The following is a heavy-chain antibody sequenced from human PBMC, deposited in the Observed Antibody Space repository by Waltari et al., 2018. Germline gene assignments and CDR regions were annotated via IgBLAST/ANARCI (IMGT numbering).Heavy chain of an antibody. V-gene: IGHV4-34*01. CDR1: GGSFSGYY. J-gene: IGHJ6*02. D-gene: IGHD2-15*01. CDR3: ARALKLPYYYYGMDV. CDR2: INHSGST. Sequence: QVQLQQWGAGLLKPSETLSLTCAVYGGSFSGYYWSWIRQPPGKGLEWIGEINHSGSTNYNPSLKSRVTISVDTSKNQFSLKLSSVTAADTAVYYCARALKLPYYYYGMDVWGQGTTVTVSS.